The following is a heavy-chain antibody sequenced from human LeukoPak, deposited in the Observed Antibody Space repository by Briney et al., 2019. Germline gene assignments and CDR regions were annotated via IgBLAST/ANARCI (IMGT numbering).Heavy chain of an antibody. Sequence: GGSLRLSCAASGFTFSNFGVNWVRQAPGKGLEWVSYISSSSSTIYYADSVKGRFAISRDNARNSLSLQMNSLRAEDTAVYYCAGSVFDYWGQGTLVTVSS. CDR2: ISSSSSTI. D-gene: IGHD5/OR15-5a*01. CDR1: GFTFSNFG. CDR3: AGSVFDY. J-gene: IGHJ4*02. V-gene: IGHV3-48*01.